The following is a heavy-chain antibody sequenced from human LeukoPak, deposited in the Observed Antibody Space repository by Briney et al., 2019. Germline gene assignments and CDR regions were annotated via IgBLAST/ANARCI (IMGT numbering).Heavy chain of an antibody. V-gene: IGHV4-59*01. CDR3: ARAPHNWVSWGYFDY. J-gene: IGHJ4*02. CDR1: SGSITSYY. Sequence: PSETLSLTCTVSSGSITSYYWSWIRKPPGKGLEWIGYIYYSGSTNYNPSLKNRVTISVDTSKNQFSLKLSSVTAADTAVYYCARAPHNWVSWGYFDYWGQGTLVTVSS. D-gene: IGHD1-1*01. CDR2: IYYSGST.